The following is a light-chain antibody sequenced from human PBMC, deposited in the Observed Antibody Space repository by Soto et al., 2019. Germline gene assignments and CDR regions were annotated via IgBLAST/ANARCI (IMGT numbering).Light chain of an antibody. V-gene: IGKV3-15*01. Sequence: EIVMTQSPVTLSVSPGERVTLSCRASQSVSNNLAWYQQKSGQAPRLLIYGASTRVTGIPARFSGSGSGTEFTLTISRLQSEDFAIYYCQQYNNWPPVTFGQGTRLDIK. CDR1: QSVSNN. CDR3: QQYNNWPPVT. CDR2: GAS. J-gene: IGKJ5*01.